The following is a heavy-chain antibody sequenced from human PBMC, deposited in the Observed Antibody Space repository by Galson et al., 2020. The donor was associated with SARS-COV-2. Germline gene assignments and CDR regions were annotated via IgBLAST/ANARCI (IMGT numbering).Heavy chain of an antibody. Sequence: SVKVSCKASGGTFINYAISWVRQAPGQGLEWMGGIIPMFGTAAYAQKFQGRVTITADESTTTAYMELSSLTSEDTAVYYCARDPVIVMAPHYYFDMDVWGQGTTVIVS. J-gene: IGHJ6*02. CDR3: ARDPVIVMAPHYYFDMDV. V-gene: IGHV1-69*13. CDR1: GGTFINYA. D-gene: IGHD3-16*01. CDR2: IIPMFGTA.